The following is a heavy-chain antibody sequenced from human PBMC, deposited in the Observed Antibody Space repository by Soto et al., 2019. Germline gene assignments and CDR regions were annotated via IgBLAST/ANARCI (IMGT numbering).Heavy chain of an antibody. J-gene: IGHJ5*02. V-gene: IGHV4-59*01. CDR1: GGSISSYY. CDR3: ARTYDFWSGPEFVP. CDR2: IYYSGST. D-gene: IGHD3-3*01. Sequence: SETLSLTCTVSGGSISSYYWSWIRQPPGKGLEWIGYIYYSGSTNYNPSLKSRVTISVDTSKNQFSLKLGSVTAADTAVYYCARTYDFWSGPEFVPWGQGTLVTVSS.